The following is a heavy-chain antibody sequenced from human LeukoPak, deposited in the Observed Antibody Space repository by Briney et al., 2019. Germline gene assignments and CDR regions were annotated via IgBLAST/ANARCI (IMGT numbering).Heavy chain of an antibody. CDR2: IYTNGGA. CDR1: GGSATSGNYY. CDR3: AREPPGY. V-gene: IGHV4-61*02. J-gene: IGHJ4*02. Sequence: SETLSLTCTVSGGSATSGNYYWNWIRQPAGKGLEWIGRIYTNGGASYNPSLKSRVTISIDASKNQFSLKLSSVTAADTAVYYCAREPPGYWGQGILVTVSS.